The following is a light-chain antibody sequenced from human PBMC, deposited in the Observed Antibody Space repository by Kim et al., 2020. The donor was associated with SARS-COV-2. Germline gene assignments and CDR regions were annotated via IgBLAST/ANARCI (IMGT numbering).Light chain of an antibody. Sequence: AAPGKTARITCGGNNIGSKSVLWYQQKPGQAPVLVISYDSDRPSGIPERFAGSNSGNTATLTISRVEAGDEADYYCQVWDSSSDVVFGGGTQLTVL. CDR2: YDS. V-gene: IGLV3-21*04. CDR1: NIGSKS. CDR3: QVWDSSSDVV. J-gene: IGLJ2*01.